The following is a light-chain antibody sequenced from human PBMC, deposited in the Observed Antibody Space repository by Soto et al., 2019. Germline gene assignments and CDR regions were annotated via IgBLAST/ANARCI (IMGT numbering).Light chain of an antibody. Sequence: QSVLTQPASVSGSPGQSITISCTGTSSDVGAYRYVSWYQQHPGKAPKLLIYEVTNRPSGVSNRFSGSKSGNTASLTISGLQAEDEADYYCNSYTTSRTYWVFGGGTQLTVL. CDR1: SSDVGAYRY. CDR2: EVT. CDR3: NSYTTSRTYWV. V-gene: IGLV2-14*01. J-gene: IGLJ3*02.